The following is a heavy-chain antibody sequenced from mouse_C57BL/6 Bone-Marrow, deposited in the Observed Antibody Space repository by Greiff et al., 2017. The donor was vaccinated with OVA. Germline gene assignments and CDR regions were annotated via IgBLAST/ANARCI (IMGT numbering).Heavy chain of an antibody. CDR3: AGDSGYGAMDY. J-gene: IGHJ4*01. Sequence: VKLVESGPGLVKPSQSLFLTCSFTGFPITSGYYWIWIRQSPGKPLEWMGYITHSGDTFYNPSLQSPISITRETSKNQFFLQLNSVTTEDTAMEYCAGDSGYGAMDYWGQGTSVTVSA. V-gene: IGHV12-3*01. D-gene: IGHD2-2*01. CDR1: GFPITSGYY. CDR2: ITHSGDT.